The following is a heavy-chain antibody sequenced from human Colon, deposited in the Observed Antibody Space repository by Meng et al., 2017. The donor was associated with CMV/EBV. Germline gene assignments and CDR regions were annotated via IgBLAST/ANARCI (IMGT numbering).Heavy chain of an antibody. D-gene: IGHD3-3*01. J-gene: IGHJ5*02. V-gene: IGHV4-61*01. CDR3: VRAFWSGYSAFDP. Sequence: GSLRLSCSVSGGSVNSGSFHWTWIRPSPGKGLEWIGYIYHTGSTDFNPALKSRLTMSVDTSKNQFSLTLTSVSAADTGVYFCVRAFWSGYSAFDPWGQGTLVTVSS. CDR2: IYHTGST. CDR1: GGSVNSGSFH.